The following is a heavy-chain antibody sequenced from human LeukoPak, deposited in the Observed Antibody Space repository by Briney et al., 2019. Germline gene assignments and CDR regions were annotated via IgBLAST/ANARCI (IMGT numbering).Heavy chain of an antibody. CDR2: IKQDGSEK. CDR3: AKDRITIFGVVRAPVDY. D-gene: IGHD3-3*01. V-gene: IGHV3-7*01. CDR1: GFTFSSYW. Sequence: GGSLRLSCAASGFTFSSYWMSWVRQAPGKGLEWVANIKQDGSEKYYVDSVKGRFTISRDNSKNTLYLQMNSLRAEDTAVYYCAKDRITIFGVVRAPVDYWGQGTLVTVSS. J-gene: IGHJ4*02.